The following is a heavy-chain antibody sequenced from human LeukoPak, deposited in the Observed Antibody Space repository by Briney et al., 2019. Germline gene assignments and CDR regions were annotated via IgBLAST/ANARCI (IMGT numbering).Heavy chain of an antibody. CDR1: GGSFSGYY. CDR2: INHSGST. Sequence: SETLSLTCAVYGGSFSGYYWSWIRQPPGKGLEWIGEINHSGSTNYNPSLKSRVTISVDTSKNQFSLKLSSVTAADTAVYYRARYGSSWYYYYYMDVWGKGTTVTVSS. CDR3: ARYGSSWYYYYYMDV. V-gene: IGHV4-34*01. J-gene: IGHJ6*03. D-gene: IGHD6-13*01.